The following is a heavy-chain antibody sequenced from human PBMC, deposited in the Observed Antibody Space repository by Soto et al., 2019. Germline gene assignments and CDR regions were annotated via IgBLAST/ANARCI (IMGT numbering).Heavy chain of an antibody. Sequence: GESLKISCKGSGYSFTSSWIGWVRQMPGKGLEWMGIIYPGDSDTRYSPSFQGQVTISADKSISTAYLQWSSLKASDTAMYYCARQGGSITIFGVVRNDYYGMDVWGQGTTVTVSS. CDR1: GYSFTSSW. J-gene: IGHJ6*02. CDR2: IYPGDSDT. CDR3: ARQGGSITIFGVVRNDYYGMDV. D-gene: IGHD3-3*01. V-gene: IGHV5-51*01.